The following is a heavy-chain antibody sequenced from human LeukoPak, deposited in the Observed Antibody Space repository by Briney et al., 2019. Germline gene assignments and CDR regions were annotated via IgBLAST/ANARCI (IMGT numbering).Heavy chain of an antibody. CDR2: IRRDGSNK. Sequence: GGSLRLSCAASGFTFSSYGMHWVRQAPGKGLEWVAFIRRDGSNKYYADSVKGRFTISRDNSKNTLYLQMNSLRAEDTAVYYCAKDYLRVVVIANDAFDIWGQGTMVTVSS. J-gene: IGHJ3*02. CDR3: AKDYLRVVVIANDAFDI. V-gene: IGHV3-30*02. CDR1: GFTFSSYG. D-gene: IGHD3-22*01.